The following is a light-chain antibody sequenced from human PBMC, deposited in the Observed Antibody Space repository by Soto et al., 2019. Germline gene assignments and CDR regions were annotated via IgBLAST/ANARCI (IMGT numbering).Light chain of an antibody. CDR2: DAS. J-gene: IGKJ2*01. CDR1: QSVSNY. V-gene: IGKV3-11*01. CDR3: QQRSNWPPYT. Sequence: EIVLTQSPATLSLSPGERATLSCRASQSVSNYLAWYQQKPGQAPRLLIYDASNRATGIPARFSGSGYGTDFTLSISSLEPEDFAVYYCQQRSNWPPYTFGQGTKLEIK.